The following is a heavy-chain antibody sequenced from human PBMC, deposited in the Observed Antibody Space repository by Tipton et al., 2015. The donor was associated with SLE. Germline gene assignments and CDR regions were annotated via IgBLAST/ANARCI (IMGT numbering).Heavy chain of an antibody. Sequence: TLSLTCSVSGDSISTHYWTWIRQPPGKRLEWMGYSYSGGRTNYNPALESRVFISVDTSKSQFSLHLTSVTAADTAVYYCARVASNFYSDFWGQGTLVTVSS. J-gene: IGHJ4*02. CDR2: SYSGGRT. D-gene: IGHD4-11*01. CDR1: GDSISTHY. V-gene: IGHV4-59*11. CDR3: ARVASNFYSDF.